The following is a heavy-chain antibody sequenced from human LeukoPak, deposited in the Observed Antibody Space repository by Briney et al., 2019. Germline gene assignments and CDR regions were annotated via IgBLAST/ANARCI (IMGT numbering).Heavy chain of an antibody. CDR1: GFSFSSYW. V-gene: IGHV3-7*01. J-gene: IGHJ4*02. CDR3: ARVTSGSSYRPFDY. D-gene: IGHD3-10*01. CDR2: IKEDESEK. Sequence: GGSLRLSCVASGFSFSSYWMSWVRQAPGNGPEWVANIKEDESEKNYVDSVKGRFTISRDSAKNSLYLQMNSLRAEDTAVYYCARVTSGSSYRPFDYWGQGTLVTVSS.